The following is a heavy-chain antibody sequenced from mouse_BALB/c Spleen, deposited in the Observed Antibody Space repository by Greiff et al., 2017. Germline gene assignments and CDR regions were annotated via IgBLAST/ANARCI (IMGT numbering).Heavy chain of an antibody. CDR3: ARYYGGYAMDY. CDR2: ISSGGSYT. Sequence: EVKLVESGGGLVKPGGSLKLSCAASGFTFSSYAMSWVRQSPEKRLEWVAEISSGGSYTYYPDSVKGRFTISRDNPKNTLFLQMTSLRSEDTAMYYCARYYGGYAMDYWGQGTSVTVSS. CDR1: GFTFSSYA. V-gene: IGHV5-9-4*01. J-gene: IGHJ4*01. D-gene: IGHD1-1*02.